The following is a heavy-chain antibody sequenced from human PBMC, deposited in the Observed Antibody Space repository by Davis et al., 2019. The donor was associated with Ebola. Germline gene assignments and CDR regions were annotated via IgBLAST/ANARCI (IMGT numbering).Heavy chain of an antibody. V-gene: IGHV3-48*02. CDR3: ARGSLEVVVVITGADYYGMDV. CDR2: ISSSSSSTI. Sequence: GSLSLSCAASGFTFSSYIMHLVRQAPGKGLEWVSYISSSSSSTIYFADSVKGRITISRDNAKNLLYLQMNSLRDEDTAVYYCARGSLEVVVVITGADYYGMDVWGQGTTVTVSS. D-gene: IGHD3-22*01. J-gene: IGHJ6*02. CDR1: GFTFSSYI.